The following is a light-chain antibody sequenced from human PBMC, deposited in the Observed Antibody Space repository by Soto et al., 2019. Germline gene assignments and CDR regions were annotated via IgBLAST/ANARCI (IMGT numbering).Light chain of an antibody. V-gene: IGKV3-15*01. CDR2: GAS. CDR3: QQYNNWLLIT. CDR1: QSVSSN. Sequence: EIVMTQSPATLSVSPGERGTLSCRASQSVSSNLAWYQQKPGQAPRLLIYGASTRATGIPARVSGSGSGTEFTLTISRLQSEDFAVYYCQQYNNWLLITFGQGTRLEIK. J-gene: IGKJ5*01.